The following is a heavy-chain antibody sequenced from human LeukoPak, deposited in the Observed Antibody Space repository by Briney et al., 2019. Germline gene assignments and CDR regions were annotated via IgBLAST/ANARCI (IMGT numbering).Heavy chain of an antibody. CDR1: GGSISNYY. V-gene: IGHV4-4*07. J-gene: IGHJ6*03. CDR3: ARAGYCSSTSCYNGYYYYYMDV. Sequence: SETLSLTCTVSGGSISNYYWNWIRQPPGKGLEWIGRIYTSGSTNYNPSLKSRVTITVDTSKNQFSLKLSSVTAADTAVYYCARAGYCSSTSCYNGYYYYYMDVWGKGTTVTISS. CDR2: IYTSGST. D-gene: IGHD2-2*02.